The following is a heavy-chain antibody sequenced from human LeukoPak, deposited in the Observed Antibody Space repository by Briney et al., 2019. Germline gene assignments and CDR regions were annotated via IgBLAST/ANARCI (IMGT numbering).Heavy chain of an antibody. CDR1: GFTFSSYW. D-gene: IGHD1-26*01. V-gene: IGHV3-7*01. Sequence: GGSLRLSCAASGFTFSSYWMTWVRQAPGKGLEWVANIKRDGSETYYVDSVKGRFTISRDNAKNLLSLQMNSLRAEDTAVYYCVRHSGTYFDYWGKGTLVTVSS. CDR3: VRHSGTYFDY. CDR2: IKRDGSET. J-gene: IGHJ4*02.